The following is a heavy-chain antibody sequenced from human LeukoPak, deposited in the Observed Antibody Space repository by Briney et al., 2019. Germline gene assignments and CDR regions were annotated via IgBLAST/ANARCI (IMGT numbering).Heavy chain of an antibody. Sequence: NPSETLSLTCTVSGGSISSGGYYWSWIRQPPGKGLEWIGYIYHSGSTYYNPSLKSRVTISVDRSKNQFSLKLSSVTAADTAVYYCAREPTFMYQLPYDAFDIWGQGTMVTVSS. D-gene: IGHD2-2*01. V-gene: IGHV4-30-2*01. CDR2: IYHSGST. J-gene: IGHJ3*02. CDR1: GGSISSGGYY. CDR3: AREPTFMYQLPYDAFDI.